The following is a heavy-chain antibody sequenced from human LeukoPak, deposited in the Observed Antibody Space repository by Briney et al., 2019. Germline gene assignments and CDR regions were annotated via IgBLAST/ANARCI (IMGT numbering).Heavy chain of an antibody. CDR3: ARESDLVGATYFDY. Sequence: GGSLRLSCAASGFTFSDYYMSWIRQAPGKGLEWLSYISKNGKTIYYADSVKGRFTISRDNAKKSVYLQMNSLRAEDTAVYYCARESDLVGATYFDYWGQGTLVTVSS. J-gene: IGHJ4*02. D-gene: IGHD1-26*01. CDR2: ISKNGKTI. CDR1: GFTFSDYY. V-gene: IGHV3-11*04.